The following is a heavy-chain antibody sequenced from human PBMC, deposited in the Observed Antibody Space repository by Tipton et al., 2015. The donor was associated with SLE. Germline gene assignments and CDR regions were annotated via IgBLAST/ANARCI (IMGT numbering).Heavy chain of an antibody. CDR1: RYTFTTYD. J-gene: IGHJ4*02. V-gene: IGHV1-8*01. Sequence: GEEEKKKGEGVKVSCKASRYTFTTYDINWVRQATGQGLEWMGWVNPNSGNTGYAQRFQGRVTMTRDTSISTAYMELSSLRSEDSAVYYCARFRRSGGVCPSLGYWGQGTLVTVSS. CDR2: VNPNSGNT. CDR3: ARFRRSGGVCPSLGY. D-gene: IGHD2-8*02.